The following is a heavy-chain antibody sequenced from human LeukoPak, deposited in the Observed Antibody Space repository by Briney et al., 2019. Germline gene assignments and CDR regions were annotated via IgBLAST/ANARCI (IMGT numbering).Heavy chain of an antibody. J-gene: IGHJ5*02. CDR3: ARGRSGYCSSTSCRRNWFDP. CDR2: INHSGST. V-gene: IGHV4-34*01. D-gene: IGHD2-2*01. CDR1: GGSFSGYY. Sequence: SETLSLTCAVYGGSFSGYYWSWIRQPPGKGLEWIGEINHSGSTSYNPSLKSRVTISVDTSKNQFSLKLSSVTAADTAVYYCARGRSGYCSSTSCRRNWFDPWGQGTLVTVSS.